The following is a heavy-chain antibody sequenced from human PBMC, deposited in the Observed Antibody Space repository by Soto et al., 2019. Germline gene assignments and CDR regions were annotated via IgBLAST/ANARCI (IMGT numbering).Heavy chain of an antibody. D-gene: IGHD3-9*01. Sequence: ASVKVSCKASGYTFTAFYMNWVRQAPGQGLEWMGWVNPNTGVTKYAQKFQGRVTMTRDTSINTAYMELSGLTSDDTAVYYCTTLRFDPWGQGTRVTVSS. V-gene: IGHV1-2*02. CDR1: GYTFTAFY. CDR2: VNPNTGVT. J-gene: IGHJ5*02. CDR3: TTLRFDP.